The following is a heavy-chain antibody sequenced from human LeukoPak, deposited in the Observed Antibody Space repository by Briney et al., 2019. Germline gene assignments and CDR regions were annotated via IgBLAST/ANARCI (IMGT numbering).Heavy chain of an antibody. CDR1: GFTFSSYA. D-gene: IGHD2-15*01. J-gene: IGHJ4*02. Sequence: GGSLRLSCAASGFTFSSYAMSWVRQAPGKGLEWVSAISGSGGSTYYADSVKGRFTISRDNSKNTLYLQMNSLRAEDTAVYYCAKRRGESGGWGAHDYWGQGTLVTVSS. V-gene: IGHV3-23*01. CDR3: AKRRGESGGWGAHDY. CDR2: ISGSGGST.